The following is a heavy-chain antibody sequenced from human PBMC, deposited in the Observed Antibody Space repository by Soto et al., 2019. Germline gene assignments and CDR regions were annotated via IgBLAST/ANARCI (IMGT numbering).Heavy chain of an antibody. D-gene: IGHD2-15*01. Sequence: QVQLVQSGAEVKKPGSSVRVSCKASGGAFNDFAIAWVRLAPGQGLEWMGAIIPSFRSPQYSDKRQGRVTITADESTSTAYMELNRLRSDDSAVYFCARDRVKRGSSYYYGMDVWGQGTTVTVSS. CDR1: GGAFNDFA. CDR2: IIPSFRSP. CDR3: ARDRVKRGSSYYYGMDV. J-gene: IGHJ6*02. V-gene: IGHV1-69*12.